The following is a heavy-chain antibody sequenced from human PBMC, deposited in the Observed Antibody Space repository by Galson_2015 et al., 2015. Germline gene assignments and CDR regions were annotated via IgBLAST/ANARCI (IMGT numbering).Heavy chain of an antibody. V-gene: IGHV3-15*01. Sequence: KTDGGTTDYAAPVKGRFTISRDDSKNTLYLQMNSLKTEDTAVYYCTTDMSGMFGYWGQGTLVTVSS. CDR3: TTDMSGMFGY. D-gene: IGHD3-10*02. J-gene: IGHJ4*02. CDR2: KTDGGTT.